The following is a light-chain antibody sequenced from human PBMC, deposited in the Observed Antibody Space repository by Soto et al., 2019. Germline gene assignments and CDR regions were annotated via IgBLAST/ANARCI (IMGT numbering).Light chain of an antibody. CDR2: KTS. CDR1: ESLVHSDGNTY. CDR3: MQATQFPWT. V-gene: IGKV2-24*01. J-gene: IGKJ1*01. Sequence: DIVMTQTPLSSPVTLGQPASISCRSTESLVHSDGNTYLNWLQKRTGQPPRLLIYKTSDRFSGVPDRFRGSGAGTDFTLEISRVAPEDVGVYYCMQATQFPWTFGQGTKVDIK.